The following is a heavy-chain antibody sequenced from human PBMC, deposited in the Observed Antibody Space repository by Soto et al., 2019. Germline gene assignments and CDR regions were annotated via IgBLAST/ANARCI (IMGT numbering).Heavy chain of an antibody. CDR2: ISAYNGNT. CDR3: ARGGTPIDY. V-gene: IGHV1-18*01. D-gene: IGHD1-26*01. J-gene: IGHJ4*02. Sequence: QVQLVQSGAEVKKPGASVKVSCKTSGYTFTNFGLSWVRQAPGQGLEWMGWISAYNGNTNYAQNFQGRVTMTTDTSTRTAYMELRSLRFDDTAVYYCARGGTPIDYGGQGTLVTVS. CDR1: GYTFTNFG.